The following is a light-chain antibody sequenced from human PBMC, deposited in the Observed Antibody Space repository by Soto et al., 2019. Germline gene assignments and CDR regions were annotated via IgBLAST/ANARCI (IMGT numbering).Light chain of an antibody. CDR3: SSYTTTSTLV. Sequence: QSALTQPASVSGSPGQSITISCTGTSSDIGGYNYVSWYQQHPDKAPKLLIYDVTTRPSGVSNRFSGSKSANTASLTISGLQADDEADYYCSSYTTTSTLVFGGGTKLTVL. CDR2: DVT. J-gene: IGLJ2*01. V-gene: IGLV2-14*01. CDR1: SSDIGGYNY.